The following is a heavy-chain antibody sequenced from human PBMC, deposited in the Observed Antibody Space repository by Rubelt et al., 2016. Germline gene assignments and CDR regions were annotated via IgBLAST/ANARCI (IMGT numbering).Heavy chain of an antibody. CDR1: GGSISSSSYY. V-gene: IGHV4-39*07. J-gene: IGHJ4*02. CDR2: SYYSGST. D-gene: IGHD4-23*01. Sequence: QLQLQESGPGLVKLSETLSLTCTVSGGSISSSSYYWGWIRQPPGKGLEWIGSSYYSGSTYYNPSLKSRVTISVDTSKNQFSLKLSSVTAADTAVYYCATSGGNGGDFDYWGQGTLVTVSS. CDR3: ATSGGNGGDFDY.